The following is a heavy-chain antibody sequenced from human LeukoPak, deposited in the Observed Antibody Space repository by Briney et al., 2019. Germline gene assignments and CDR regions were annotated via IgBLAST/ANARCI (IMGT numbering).Heavy chain of an antibody. J-gene: IGHJ4*02. D-gene: IGHD3-10*01. CDR3: ARGDYYGSGGSNDY. CDR1: GGTFSSYA. V-gene: IGHV1-69*04. CDR2: IIPLPGIA. Sequence: SVKVSCKASGGTFSSYAISWVRQAPGQGLEWMGKIIPLPGIANYAQKFQGRVTITADKSPSTAYMELSSLRSEDTAVYYCARGDYYGSGGSNDYWGQGTLVTVSS.